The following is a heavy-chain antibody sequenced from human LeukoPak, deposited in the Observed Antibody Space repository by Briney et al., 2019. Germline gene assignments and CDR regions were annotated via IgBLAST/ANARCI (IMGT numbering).Heavy chain of an antibody. CDR2: IIPIFGTA. Sequence: SVKVSCKASGGTFSSYAISWVRQAPGQGLEWMVGIIPIFGTANYAQKFQGRVTITTDESTSTAYMELSSLRSEDTAVYYCAGLWFGELFVRYYYMDVWGKGTTVTVSS. D-gene: IGHD3-10*01. CDR3: AGLWFGELFVRYYYMDV. J-gene: IGHJ6*03. V-gene: IGHV1-69*05. CDR1: GGTFSSYA.